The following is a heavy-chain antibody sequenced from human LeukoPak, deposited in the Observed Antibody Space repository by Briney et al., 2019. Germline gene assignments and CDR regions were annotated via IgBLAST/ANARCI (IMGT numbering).Heavy chain of an antibody. D-gene: IGHD6-13*01. CDR2: IYCSGST. Sequence: PSETLSLTCTVSGGSISSGDYYWAWHRQRQGRGGEWIVSIYCSGSTYYNPSRRSRITISVYTYKNQFSLRLSSVTAADTAVYYCARLQLAAAGNRWFDPWGQGTLVTVSS. V-gene: IGHV4-39*01. CDR3: ARLQLAAAGNRWFDP. CDR1: GGSISSGDYY. J-gene: IGHJ5*02.